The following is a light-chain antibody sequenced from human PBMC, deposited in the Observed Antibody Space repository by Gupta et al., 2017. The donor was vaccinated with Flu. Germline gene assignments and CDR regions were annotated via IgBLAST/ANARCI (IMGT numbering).Light chain of an antibody. CDR2: DAS. CDR3: QQFDNFLIT. V-gene: IGKV1-33*01. Sequence: DIQMTQSPSSLSASVGDRVTITCQASQDISNYLNWYQQKPGKAPKLLIYDASHLETGVPSRFSGSGYGTHFTFTISSLQPEDIATYYCQQFDNFLITFGGGTKVEIK. J-gene: IGKJ4*01. CDR1: QDISNY.